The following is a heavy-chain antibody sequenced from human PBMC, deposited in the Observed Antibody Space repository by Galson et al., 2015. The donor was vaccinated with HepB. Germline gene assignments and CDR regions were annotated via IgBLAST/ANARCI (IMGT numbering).Heavy chain of an antibody. D-gene: IGHD6-19*01. CDR1: GFTFSSYA. Sequence: SLRLSCAASGFTFSSYAMSWVRKAPGRGLEWVSAISGSGGSTYYAYSVKGRFTISSDNSKNTLYLQMNSLRAEDTAVYYCAKGVAVYFDYWGQGTLVTVSS. CDR2: ISGSGGST. J-gene: IGHJ4*02. V-gene: IGHV3-23*01. CDR3: AKGVAVYFDY.